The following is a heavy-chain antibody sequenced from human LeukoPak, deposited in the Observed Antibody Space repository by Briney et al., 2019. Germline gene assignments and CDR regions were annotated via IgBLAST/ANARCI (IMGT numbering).Heavy chain of an antibody. CDR1: GFTFSSYA. CDR2: ISGSGGST. V-gene: IGHV3-23*01. J-gene: IGHJ6*03. D-gene: IGHD2-8*01. CDR3: AKVAPSDIVLMVYAKLHYYMDV. Sequence: GGSLRLSCAASGFTFSSYAMSWVRQAPGKGLEWVSAISGSGGSTYYADSVKGRFTISRDNSKNTLYLQMNSLRAEDTAVYYCAKVAPSDIVLMVYAKLHYYMDVWGKGTTVTVSS.